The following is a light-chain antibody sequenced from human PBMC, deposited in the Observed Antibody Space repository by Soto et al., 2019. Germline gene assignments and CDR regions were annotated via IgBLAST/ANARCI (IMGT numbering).Light chain of an antibody. CDR2: GAS. V-gene: IGKV1-17*03. Sequence: DIQMTKSPSAVSASVGDTVTVTCRASQGITTFLAWFRQRPGKVPERLIYGASSLQSGVPSRFSGRGSGTEFTLTISSLQPEDFGTYYCLQHNSYPYTFGPGTKLEIK. J-gene: IGKJ2*01. CDR1: QGITTF. CDR3: LQHNSYPYT.